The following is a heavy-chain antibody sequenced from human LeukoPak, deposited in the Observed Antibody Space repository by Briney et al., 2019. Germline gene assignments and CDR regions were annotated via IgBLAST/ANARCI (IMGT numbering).Heavy chain of an antibody. CDR1: GFTFSYYG. Sequence: GGSLRLSCAASGFTFSYYGMHWVRQAPDKGLEWVAFIRYDGNDKYYAESVKGRFTISRDTSRNTLYLQMNSLRAEDTAVYYCARDPSMVSGEIFFDYWGQGTLVTVSS. CDR2: IRYDGNDK. D-gene: IGHD3-10*01. V-gene: IGHV3-30*02. CDR3: ARDPSMVSGEIFFDY. J-gene: IGHJ4*02.